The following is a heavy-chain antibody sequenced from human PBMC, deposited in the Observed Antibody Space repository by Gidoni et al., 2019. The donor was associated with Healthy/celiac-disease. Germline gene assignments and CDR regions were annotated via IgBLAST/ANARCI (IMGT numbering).Heavy chain of an antibody. CDR2: IKQDGSEK. Sequence: LVQPGGSLRLSCAASGFTFSSYLMSWVRQAPGKGLEWVANIKQDGSEKDYVDSVKGRFTISRDNAKNSLYLQMNSLRAEDTAVYYCAREKEYWYFDLWGRGTLVTVSS. CDR3: AREKEYWYFDL. V-gene: IGHV3-7*01. CDR1: GFTFSSYL. J-gene: IGHJ2*01.